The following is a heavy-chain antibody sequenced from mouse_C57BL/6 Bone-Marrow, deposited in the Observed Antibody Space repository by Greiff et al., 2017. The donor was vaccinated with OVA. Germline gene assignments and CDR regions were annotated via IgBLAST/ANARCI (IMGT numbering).Heavy chain of an antibody. V-gene: IGHV1-42*01. CDR2: INPSTGGT. CDR1: GYSFTGYY. J-gene: IGHJ2*01. Sequence: VQMQQSGPELVKPGASVKISCKASGYSFTGYYMNWVKQSPEKSLEWIGEINPSTGGTTYNQKFKAKATLTVDKSSSTAYMQLKGLTSEDSAVYYCARLRTLGLDYWGQGTTLTVSS. D-gene: IGHD4-1*01. CDR3: ARLRTLGLDY.